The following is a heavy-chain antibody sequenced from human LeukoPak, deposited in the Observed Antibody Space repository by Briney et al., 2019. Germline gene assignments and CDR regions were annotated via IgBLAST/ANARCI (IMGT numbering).Heavy chain of an antibody. CDR2: ISGSGGST. CDR1: GFTFSSYA. D-gene: IGHD4-23*01. J-gene: IGHJ4*02. Sequence: GGSLRLSCAVSGFTFSSYAMSWVRQAPGKGLEWVSAISGSGGSTYYADSVKGRFTISRDNSKNTLYLQMNSLRAEDTAVYYCAKAARSYGGNLYYFDYWGQGTLVTVSS. CDR3: AKAARSYGGNLYYFDY. V-gene: IGHV3-23*01.